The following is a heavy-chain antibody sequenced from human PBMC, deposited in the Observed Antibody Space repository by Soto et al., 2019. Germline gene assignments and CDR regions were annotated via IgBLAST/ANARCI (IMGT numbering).Heavy chain of an antibody. Sequence: GESLKISCTGSGYSFTSYWIGWVRQMTGKGLEWMGIIYPGDSDTRYSPSFQGQVTISADKSISTAYLQWSSLKASDTAMYYCASGYLGYCSSTSCYGDYYGMDVWGQGTTVTVSS. J-gene: IGHJ6*02. CDR2: IYPGDSDT. V-gene: IGHV5-51*01. CDR3: ASGYLGYCSSTSCYGDYYGMDV. CDR1: GYSFTSYW. D-gene: IGHD2-2*01.